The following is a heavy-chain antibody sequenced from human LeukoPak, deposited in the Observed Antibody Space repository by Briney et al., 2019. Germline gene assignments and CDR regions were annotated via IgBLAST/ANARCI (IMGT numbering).Heavy chain of an antibody. CDR1: GVTFSSYS. J-gene: IGHJ4*02. CDR2: ISSSSSYI. V-gene: IGHV3-21*01. Sequence: PGGSLRLSCAVSGVTFSSYSMNWVRQAPGKGLEWVSSISSSSSYIYYADSVKGRFTISRDNAKNSLYLQMNSLRAEDTAVYYCARGSRAIAVAVDYWGQGTLVTVSS. D-gene: IGHD6-19*01. CDR3: ARGSRAIAVAVDY.